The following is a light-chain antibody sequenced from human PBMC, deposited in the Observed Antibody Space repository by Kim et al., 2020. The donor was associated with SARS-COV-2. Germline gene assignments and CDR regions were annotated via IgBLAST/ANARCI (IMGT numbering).Light chain of an antibody. V-gene: IGLV1-47*01. Sequence: QRVTISCSGSSSNIGSSFVYWYQQLPGRAPNLLIYENNERPSGVPDRFSGSKSGTSASLAISGLRSEDEADYYCAAWDDSLSGRWVFGGGTKLTVL. J-gene: IGLJ3*02. CDR3: AAWDDSLSGRWV. CDR1: SSNIGSSF. CDR2: ENN.